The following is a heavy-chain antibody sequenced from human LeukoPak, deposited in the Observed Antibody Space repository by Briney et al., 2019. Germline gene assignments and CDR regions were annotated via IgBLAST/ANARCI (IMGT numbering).Heavy chain of an antibody. CDR2: INHSGST. V-gene: IGHV4-34*01. CDR3: ARGTPPYYYDSSGYRALGAFDI. CDR1: GGSFSGYY. Sequence: SETLSLTCAVYGGSFSGYYGSWIREPPGKGGKWIGEINHSGSTNYNPSLKSRVTISVDTSKNQFSLKLSSVTAADTAVYYCARGTPPYYYDSSGYRALGAFDIWGQGTMVTVSS. D-gene: IGHD3-22*01. J-gene: IGHJ3*02.